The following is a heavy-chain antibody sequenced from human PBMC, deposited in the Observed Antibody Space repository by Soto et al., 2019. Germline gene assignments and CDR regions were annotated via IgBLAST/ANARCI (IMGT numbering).Heavy chain of an antibody. CDR3: ARARSWQSYYFDY. J-gene: IGHJ4*02. CDR1: GGSISSYY. CDR2: IYYSGST. V-gene: IGHV4-59*01. Sequence: SETLSLTCTVSGGSISSYYWSWIRQPPGKGLEWIGYIYYSGSTNYNPSLKSRVTISVDTSKNQFSLKLSSVTAADTAVYYCARARSWQSYYFDYWGQGTLVTVSS. D-gene: IGHD6-13*01.